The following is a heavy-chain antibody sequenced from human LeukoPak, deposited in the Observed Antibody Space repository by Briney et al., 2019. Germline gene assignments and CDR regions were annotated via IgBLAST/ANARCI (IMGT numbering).Heavy chain of an antibody. V-gene: IGHV3-74*03. CDR3: AREVAEAFDY. D-gene: IGHD6-19*01. Sequence: PGGSLRLSCAASGFTFSNYWMHWVRQTPGKGLVWVSGINSDGSRTPYADSVKGRFTISRDNAKNSLYLQMNSLRAEDTAVYYCAREVAEAFDYWGQGTLVTVSS. J-gene: IGHJ4*02. CDR1: GFTFSNYW. CDR2: INSDGSRT.